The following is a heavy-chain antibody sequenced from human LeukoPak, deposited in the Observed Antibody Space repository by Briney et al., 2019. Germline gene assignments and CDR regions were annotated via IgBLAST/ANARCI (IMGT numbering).Heavy chain of an antibody. V-gene: IGHV3-23*01. CDR3: ARIGSFIVVVPAAADY. CDR2: ISGSGGST. J-gene: IGHJ4*02. CDR1: GFTFSSYA. Sequence: GGSLRLSCAASGFTFSSYAMSWVRQAPGKGLEWVSAISGSGGSTYYADSVKGRFTISRDNSKNTLYLQMNSLRAEDTAVYYCARIGSFIVVVPAAADYWGQGTLVTVSS. D-gene: IGHD2-2*01.